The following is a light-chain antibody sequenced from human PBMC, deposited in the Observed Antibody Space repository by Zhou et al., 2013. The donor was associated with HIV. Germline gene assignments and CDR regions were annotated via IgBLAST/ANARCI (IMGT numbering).Light chain of an antibody. CDR3: QQYGVSWT. CDR1: HYISTY. CDR2: GAS. Sequence: AIQMTQSPSSFSASTGDTVSITCRASHYISTYLAWYQQKPGKAPELLIYGASSLQTGVPSRFSGSGSGTDFTLTINRLEPEDFAVYYCQQYGVSWTFGQGTKVEMK. V-gene: IGKV1-8*01. J-gene: IGKJ1*01.